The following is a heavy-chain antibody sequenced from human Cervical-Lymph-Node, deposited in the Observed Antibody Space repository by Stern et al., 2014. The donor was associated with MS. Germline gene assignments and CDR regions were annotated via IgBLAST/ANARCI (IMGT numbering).Heavy chain of an antibody. CDR1: GYSFTIYY. J-gene: IGHJ4*02. V-gene: IGHV5-51*01. CDR3: ARHDQGFDY. CDR2: IYPYYSDT. D-gene: IGHD2-2*01. Sequence: EVQLVESGAEVKKPGESLKISCKLSGYSFTIYYIAWVRQMPGKGLEWMGGIYPYYSDTTYSPSFQGQVTISADKSITTAYLQWSSLRASDTAMYYCARHDQGFDYWGQGTLVTVSS.